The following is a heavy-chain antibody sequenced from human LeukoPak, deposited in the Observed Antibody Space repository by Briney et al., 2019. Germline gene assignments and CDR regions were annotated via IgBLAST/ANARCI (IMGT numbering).Heavy chain of an antibody. CDR1: RDTFTRCA. V-gene: IGHV1-69*01. Sequence: SVKVSCKASRDTFTRCAFSWVRQAPGQGLGWMGGIIPIDGTANFGQKFQGRVTITADESTSTAYMELSSLRSEDTAIYYCARDPGAPVRAFDIWGQGTMVTVSS. D-gene: IGHD3-10*01. J-gene: IGHJ3*02. CDR2: IIPIDGTA. CDR3: ARDPGAPVRAFDI.